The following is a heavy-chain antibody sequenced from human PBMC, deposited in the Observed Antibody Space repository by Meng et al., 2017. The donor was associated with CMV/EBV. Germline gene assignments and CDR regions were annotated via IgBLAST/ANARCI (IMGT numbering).Heavy chain of an antibody. D-gene: IGHD1-26*01. CDR3: AHNGELLYYYYGMDV. V-gene: IGHV2-5*01. Sequence: SGPTLVKPTQTLTLTCTFSGFSLSTSGVGVGWIRQPPGKDLEWLALIYGNDDKRYSPSLKSRLTITKDTSKNQVILTMTNMDPVDTATYYCAHNGELLYYYYGMDVWGQGTTVTVSS. CDR1: GFSLSTSGVG. CDR2: IYGNDDK. J-gene: IGHJ6*02.